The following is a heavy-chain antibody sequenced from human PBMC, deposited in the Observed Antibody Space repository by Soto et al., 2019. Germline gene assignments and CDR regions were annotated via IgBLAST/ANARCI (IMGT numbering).Heavy chain of an antibody. J-gene: IGHJ4*02. CDR2: TSYDGSNN. Sequence: QVQLVESGGGVVQPGTSLRLSCVGSGFTFMSYVIHWVRQAPGKGLEWVALTSYDGSNNFYGDSVKGRFTISRDNSRNTVELQMDSLRLEDTALYYCARWGTTGGLDVWGQGTLVSVSS. CDR3: ARWGTTGGLDV. D-gene: IGHD3-16*01. V-gene: IGHV3-33*05. CDR1: GFTFMSYV.